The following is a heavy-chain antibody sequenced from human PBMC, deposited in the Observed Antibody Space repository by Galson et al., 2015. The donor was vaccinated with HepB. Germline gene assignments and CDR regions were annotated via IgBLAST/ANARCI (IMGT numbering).Heavy chain of an antibody. CDR3: AKSPGYWSFDS. D-gene: IGHD3-9*01. V-gene: IGHV4-39*01. J-gene: IGHJ4*02. CDR2: TNFNGNS. Sequence: SETLSLTCTVSGGPIAGTTFYWGWIRQTPGKELEWIASTNFNGNSYENPSLRSRVSIFVDTSRNEFFLKLRPVTAADTAVYYCAKSPGYWSFDSWAQGTLVTVSS. CDR1: GGPIAGTTFY.